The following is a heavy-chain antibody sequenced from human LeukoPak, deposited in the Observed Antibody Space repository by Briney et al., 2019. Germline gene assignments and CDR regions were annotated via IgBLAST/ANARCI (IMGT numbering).Heavy chain of an antibody. Sequence: PETLSLTCTVSGGSISSYYWSWIRQPPGKGLEWIGYIYYSGSTNYNPSLKSRVTISVDTSKNQFSLKLSSVTAADTAVYYCARSWGPFDYWGQGTLVTVSS. D-gene: IGHD3-16*01. CDR2: IYYSGST. V-gene: IGHV4-59*01. J-gene: IGHJ4*02. CDR3: ARSWGPFDY. CDR1: GGSISSYY.